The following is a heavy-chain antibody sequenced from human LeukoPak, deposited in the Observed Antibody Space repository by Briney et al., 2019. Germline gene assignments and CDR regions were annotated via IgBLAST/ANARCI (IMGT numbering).Heavy chain of an antibody. CDR3: ARDDHRFWNYYMDV. Sequence: PSETLSLTCTVSGGSISSYYWSWIRQPPGKGLEWIGYIYYSGSTNYNPSLKSRVTISVDTSKNQFSLKLSSVTAADTAVYYCARDDHRFWNYYMDVWGKGTTVTVSS. CDR1: GGSISSYY. V-gene: IGHV4-59*12. D-gene: IGHD3-3*01. CDR2: IYYSGST. J-gene: IGHJ6*03.